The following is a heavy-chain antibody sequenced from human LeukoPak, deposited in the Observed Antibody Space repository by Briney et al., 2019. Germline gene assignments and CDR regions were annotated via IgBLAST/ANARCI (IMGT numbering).Heavy chain of an antibody. CDR1: GGSIINGDYY. J-gene: IGHJ5*02. Sequence: SETLSLTCTVSGGSIINGDYYWSWIRQHPGKGLEWIAYMSYSGKAYYNPSLKSRVTISLETSKNQFSLRLSSVTAADTAMYYCAREVRRENNRFDPWGQGTLVTVSS. CDR2: MSYSGKA. D-gene: IGHD3-10*01. CDR3: AREVRRENNRFDP. V-gene: IGHV4-31*03.